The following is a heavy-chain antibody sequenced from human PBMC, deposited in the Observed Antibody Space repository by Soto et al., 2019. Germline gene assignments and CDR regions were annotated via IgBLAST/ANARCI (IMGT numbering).Heavy chain of an antibody. D-gene: IGHD3-16*02. Sequence: GGSLRLSCAASGFTFSSYSMNWVRQAPGKGLEWVSYICSISSTIYYADSLKGRFTISRDNAKNSLFLQMNSLRAEDTAVYYCARDTLYDYIWGSYRLTPNAFDIWGQGTMVTVSS. V-gene: IGHV3-48*01. CDR2: ICSISSTI. J-gene: IGHJ3*02. CDR3: ARDTLYDYIWGSYRLTPNAFDI. CDR1: GFTFSSYS.